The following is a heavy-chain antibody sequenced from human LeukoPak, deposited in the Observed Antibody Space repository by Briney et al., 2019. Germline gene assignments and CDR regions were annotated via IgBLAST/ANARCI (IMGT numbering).Heavy chain of an antibody. CDR2: INPSGGST. D-gene: IGHD4-17*01. CDR1: GYTFTGYY. CDR3: ARGERGDYDYYYYYGMDV. J-gene: IGHJ6*02. Sequence: GASVKVSCKASGYTFTGYYMHWVRQAPGQGLEWMGIINPSGGSTSYAQKFQGRVTMTRDTSTSTVYMELSSLRSEDTAVYYCARGERGDYDYYYYYGMDVWGQGTTVTVSS. V-gene: IGHV1-46*01.